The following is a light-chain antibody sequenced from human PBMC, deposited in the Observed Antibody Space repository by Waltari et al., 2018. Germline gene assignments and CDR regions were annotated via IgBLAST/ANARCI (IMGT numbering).Light chain of an antibody. J-gene: IGKJ2*01. CDR2: GAS. V-gene: IGKV3-20*01. CDR3: QQFGSSVMYT. Sequence: EVVLTQSPGTLSLSPGERATLSCRASQPGSRSRIAWYLHKPGQAPSHLIYGASGRATGIPDRFSGSGSGTDFSLTISRVEPEDSAVYYCQQFGSSVMYTFGQGTKLEIK. CDR1: QPGSRSR.